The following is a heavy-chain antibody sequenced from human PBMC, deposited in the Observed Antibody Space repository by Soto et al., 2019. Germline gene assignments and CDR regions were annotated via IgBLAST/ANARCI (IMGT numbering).Heavy chain of an antibody. Sequence: GGSLRLSCAASGFNFSSYAMSWVRQAPGKGLEWVSAISGSGGSTYYADSVKGRFTISRDNSKNTLYLQMNSLRAEDTAVYYCANPYYYDSSGYYYTNYGMDVWGQGTTVTVSS. V-gene: IGHV3-23*01. D-gene: IGHD3-22*01. J-gene: IGHJ6*02. CDR2: ISGSGGST. CDR1: GFNFSSYA. CDR3: ANPYYYDSSGYYYTNYGMDV.